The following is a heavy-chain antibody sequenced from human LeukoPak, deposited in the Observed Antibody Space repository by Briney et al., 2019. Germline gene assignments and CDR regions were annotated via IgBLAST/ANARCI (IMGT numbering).Heavy chain of an antibody. J-gene: IGHJ2*01. CDR3: ARDEAVAGPNWYFDL. CDR2: IIPIFGTA. D-gene: IGHD6-19*01. V-gene: IGHV1-69*13. CDR1: GGTFSGYA. Sequence: SVKVSCKASGGTFSGYAISWVRQAPGQGLEWMGGIIPIFGTANYAQKFQGRVTITADESTSTAYMELSSLRSEDTAVYYCARDEAVAGPNWYFDLWGRGTLVTVSS.